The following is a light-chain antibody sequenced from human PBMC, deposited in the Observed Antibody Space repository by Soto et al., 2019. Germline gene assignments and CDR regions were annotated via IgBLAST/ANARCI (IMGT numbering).Light chain of an antibody. CDR1: SSNIGAGFD. CDR3: QSYDSSLSGYLV. CDR2: SNN. V-gene: IGLV1-40*01. J-gene: IGLJ2*01. Sequence: QSVLTQSPSVSGAPGHRVTLSCTGSSSNIGAGFDVHWYQQLPGTAPKLLIYSNNIRPSGVPDRFSGSKSGTSASLAITGLQAEDEADYYCQSYDSSLSGYLVFGGGTKVTVL.